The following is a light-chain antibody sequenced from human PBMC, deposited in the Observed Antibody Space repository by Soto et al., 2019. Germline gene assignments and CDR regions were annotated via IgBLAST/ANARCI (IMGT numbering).Light chain of an antibody. CDR1: SSDVGDYNL. J-gene: IGLJ3*02. CDR3: CSYVGSSTWV. CDR2: EVN. V-gene: IGLV2-23*02. Sequence: QSALTQPASVSGSPGQSITISCTGTSSDVGDYNLVSWYQQHPGKAPKLINYEVNKRPSGISNRFSGSKSGNTASLTISGLQAEDEADYYCCSYVGSSTWVFGGGTKLTVL.